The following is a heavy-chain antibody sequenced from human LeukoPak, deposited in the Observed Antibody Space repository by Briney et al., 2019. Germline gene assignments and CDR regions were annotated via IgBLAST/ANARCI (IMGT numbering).Heavy chain of an antibody. J-gene: IGHJ4*02. CDR2: ISYDGSNK. D-gene: IGHD3-22*01. V-gene: IGHV3-30*03. CDR3: ARGGYYDSSGFFDY. Sequence: GGSLRLSCAASGFTFNSYGMHWVRQAPGKGLEWVAVISYDGSNKYYADSVKGRFTISRDNSKNTLYLQMNSLRAEDTAVYYCARGGYYDSSGFFDYWGQGTLVTVSS. CDR1: GFTFNSYG.